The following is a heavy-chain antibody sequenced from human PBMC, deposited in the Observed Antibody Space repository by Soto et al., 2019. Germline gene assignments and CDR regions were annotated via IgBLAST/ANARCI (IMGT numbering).Heavy chain of an antibody. J-gene: IGHJ2*01. Sequence: QVQLQESGPGLVKPSGTLSLTCAVSGGSISSSNWWSWVRQPPGKGLEWIGEIYHRGSTNYNPSLKSRVTISVDKAKNQFSLKLSSVTAADTAVYDCARASTTMIVPNGYFDLWGRGTLVTVSS. V-gene: IGHV4-4*02. D-gene: IGHD3-22*01. CDR3: ARASTTMIVPNGYFDL. CDR1: GGSISSSNW. CDR2: IYHRGST.